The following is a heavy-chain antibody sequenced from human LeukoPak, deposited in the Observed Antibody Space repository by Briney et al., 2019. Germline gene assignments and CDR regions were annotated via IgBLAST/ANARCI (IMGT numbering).Heavy chain of an antibody. Sequence: ASVKVSCKASGYTFTSYGISWVRQAPGQGLEWMGGISAYNGCKYNTQKLQGRVSMTTDPSTSTGYMELRSLRSDDTAVYYCAREGLRSIAARRGTRDYMDVWGKGTTVSVSS. CDR3: AREGLRSIAARRGTRDYMDV. J-gene: IGHJ6*03. D-gene: IGHD6-6*01. CDR2: ISAYNGCK. V-gene: IGHV1-18*01. CDR1: GYTFTSYG.